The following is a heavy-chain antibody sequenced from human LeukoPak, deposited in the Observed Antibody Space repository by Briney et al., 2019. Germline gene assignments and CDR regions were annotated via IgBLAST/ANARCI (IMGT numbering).Heavy chain of an antibody. CDR1: GFTFSSYA. Sequence: PGGSLRLSCAASGFTFSSYAMSWVRQAPGKGLEWVSAISGSGGSTYYADSVKGRFTISRDNSKNTLYLQMNSLRAEDTAVYYCARAPDETGTTDYWGQGTLVTVSS. CDR3: ARAPDETGTTDY. J-gene: IGHJ4*02. D-gene: IGHD1-1*01. CDR2: ISGSGGST. V-gene: IGHV3-23*01.